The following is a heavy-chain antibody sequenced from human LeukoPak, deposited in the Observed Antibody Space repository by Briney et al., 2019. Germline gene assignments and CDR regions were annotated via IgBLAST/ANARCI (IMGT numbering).Heavy chain of an antibody. CDR3: ARYVQYGSGSYGIDP. J-gene: IGHJ5*02. D-gene: IGHD3-10*01. Sequence: SETLSLTCTVSGASISSSGYYWGWIRQPPGKGLEWIASIFYSGNTYYNPSLKSRVTISVDTSKNQFSLKLSSVTAADTAVYYCARYVQYGSGSYGIDPWGQGTLVTVSS. V-gene: IGHV4-39*01. CDR1: GASISSSGYY. CDR2: IFYSGNT.